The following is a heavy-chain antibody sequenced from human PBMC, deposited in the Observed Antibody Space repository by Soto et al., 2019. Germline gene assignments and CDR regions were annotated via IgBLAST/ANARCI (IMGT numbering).Heavy chain of an antibody. CDR2: ISSSSSYI. V-gene: IGHV3-21*01. Sequence: EVQLVESGGGLVKPGGSLRLSCAASGFTFSSYSMNWVRQAPGKGLEWVSSISSSSSYIYYADSVKGRFTISRDNAKNSLYLQLTSRRAEDTAVYYCARDQPGYSYGYGLGYWGQGPLVTIS. CDR3: ARDQPGYSYGYGLGY. J-gene: IGHJ4*02. D-gene: IGHD5-18*01. CDR1: GFTFSSYS.